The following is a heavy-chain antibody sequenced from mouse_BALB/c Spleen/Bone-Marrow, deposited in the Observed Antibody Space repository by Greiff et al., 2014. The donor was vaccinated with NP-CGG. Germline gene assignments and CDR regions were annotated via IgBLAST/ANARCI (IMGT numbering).Heavy chain of an antibody. Sequence: QVQLQQSGAELAKPGASVKMSCKASGYTFTSYWMHWVKQRPGQGLEWIGYINPSTGYTDYNQKFKDKATLTADRSSSTAYMQLSSLTSEDSAVYYCARRLNWDWFAYWRQGTLVTVSA. CDR3: ARRLNWDWFAY. CDR1: GYTFTSYW. D-gene: IGHD4-1*01. J-gene: IGHJ3*01. V-gene: IGHV1-7*01. CDR2: INPSTGYT.